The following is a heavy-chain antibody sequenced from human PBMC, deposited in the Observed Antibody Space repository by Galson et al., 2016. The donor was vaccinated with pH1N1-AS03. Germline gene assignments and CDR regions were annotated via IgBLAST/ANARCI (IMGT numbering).Heavy chain of an antibody. D-gene: IGHD3-9*01. CDR3: ATAGNYFDIRRFDY. CDR1: GFTFTDFA. CDR2: TSSSGGST. Sequence: SLRLSCATSGFTFTDFAVSWVRQAPGRGLEWVSATSSSGGSTYYAESVKGRFTISRDYSKNTVDLQMNSLRAEDTAVYYCATAGNYFDIRRFDYWSQGTPVTVFS. J-gene: IGHJ4*02. V-gene: IGHV3-23*01.